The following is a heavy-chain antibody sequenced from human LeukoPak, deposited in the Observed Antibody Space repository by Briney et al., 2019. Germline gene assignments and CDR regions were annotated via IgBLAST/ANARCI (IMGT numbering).Heavy chain of an antibody. CDR2: MNPNSGNT. Sequence: ASVKVSCKASGYTFTSYDINWVRQATGQGLEWMGWMNPNSGNTGYAQKFQGRVTITRNTSISTAYMELSSLRSEDTAVYYCARSYSSSWYRNWFDPWGQGTLVTVSS. CDR3: ARSYSSSWYRNWFDP. V-gene: IGHV1-8*03. D-gene: IGHD6-13*01. CDR1: GYTFTSYD. J-gene: IGHJ5*02.